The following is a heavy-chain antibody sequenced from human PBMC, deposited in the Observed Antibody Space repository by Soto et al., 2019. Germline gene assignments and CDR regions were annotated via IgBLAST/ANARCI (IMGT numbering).Heavy chain of an antibody. CDR2: MNPNTGGA. D-gene: IGHD6-19*01. Sequence: GASVKVSCKASGYNFNGYYIHWVRQAPGQGLEWMGWMNPNTGGANYAQKFQGKVIMTTDTSISTVYLELRSLTSDDTAVYYCAKVISTIGSKQWLAQTKHQALDYWGQGTLVTVSS. CDR1: GYNFNGYY. CDR3: AKVISTIGSKQWLAQTKHQALDY. J-gene: IGHJ4*02. V-gene: IGHV1-2*02.